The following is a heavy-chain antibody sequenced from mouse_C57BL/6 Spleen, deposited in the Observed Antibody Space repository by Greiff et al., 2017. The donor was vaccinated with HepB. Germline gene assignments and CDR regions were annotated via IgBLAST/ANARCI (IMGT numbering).Heavy chain of an antibody. CDR2: IDPSDSET. V-gene: IGHV1-52*01. Sequence: VQLQQPGAELVRPGSSVKLSCKASGYTFTSYWMHWVKQRPIQGLEWIGNIDPSDSETHYNQKFKDKATLTVDKSSSTAYMQLSSLTSEDSAVYYCARGYYDSSYYFDYWGQGTTLTVSS. CDR1: GYTFTSYW. J-gene: IGHJ2*01. CDR3: ARGYYDSSYYFDY. D-gene: IGHD1-1*01.